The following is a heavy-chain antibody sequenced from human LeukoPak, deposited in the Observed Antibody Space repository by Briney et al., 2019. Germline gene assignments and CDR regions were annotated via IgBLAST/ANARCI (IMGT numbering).Heavy chain of an antibody. D-gene: IGHD1-7*01. CDR2: ISYDGTDK. Sequence: PGRSLRLSCAASGFTFSSYAIHWVRQAPGKGLEWVAVISYDGTDKYYADSVKGRFTISRDNSKNTLFLQMISLRAEDTAVYYCATPVITGTTNPLDYWGQGTLVTVSS. CDR3: ATPVITGTTNPLDY. CDR1: GFTFSSYA. J-gene: IGHJ4*02. V-gene: IGHV3-30-3*01.